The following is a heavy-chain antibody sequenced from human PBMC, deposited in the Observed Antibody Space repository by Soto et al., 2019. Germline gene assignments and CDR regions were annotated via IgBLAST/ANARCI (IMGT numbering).Heavy chain of an antibody. D-gene: IGHD5-12*01. V-gene: IGHV3-48*01. CDR1: GFTFSSYS. Sequence: EVQLVESGGGLVQPGGSLRLSSAPSGFTFSSYSMSWVRQTPGKGLGWVSRISGGGSFIYYADSVKGRFTISRDNAKNSLYLQMNSLRAEDTAVYYCATRSRGYSGYVKYWGQGTVVTVSS. J-gene: IGHJ4*02. CDR3: ATRSRGYSGYVKY. CDR2: ISGGGSFI.